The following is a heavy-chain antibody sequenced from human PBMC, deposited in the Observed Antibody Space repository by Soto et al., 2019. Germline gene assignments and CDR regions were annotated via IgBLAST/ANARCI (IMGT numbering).Heavy chain of an antibody. Sequence: QVPLVQSGAEVKKPGSSVKVSCKASGGTFSSYTISWVRQAPGPGLEWMGRIIPILGIANYAQKFQGRVTITADKSTSTAYMELSSLRSEDTAVYYCARSLEVVAATLDYWGQGTLVTVSS. J-gene: IGHJ4*02. V-gene: IGHV1-69*02. D-gene: IGHD2-15*01. CDR3: ARSLEVVAATLDY. CDR2: IIPILGIA. CDR1: GGTFSSYT.